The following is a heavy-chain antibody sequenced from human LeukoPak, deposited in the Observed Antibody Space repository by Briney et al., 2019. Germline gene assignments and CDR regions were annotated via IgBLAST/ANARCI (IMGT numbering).Heavy chain of an antibody. CDR3: ARDQWSTSYKRRFDY. CDR1: GYTFTSYG. Sequence: ASVKVSCKASGYTFTSYGISWVRQAPGQGLEWMGWISAYNGNTNYAQKLQGRVTMTTDTSTSTAYMELRSLRSDDTAVYYCARDQWSTSYKRRFDYWGQGTLVTVSS. CDR2: ISAYNGNT. V-gene: IGHV1-18*01. J-gene: IGHJ4*02. D-gene: IGHD2-2*01.